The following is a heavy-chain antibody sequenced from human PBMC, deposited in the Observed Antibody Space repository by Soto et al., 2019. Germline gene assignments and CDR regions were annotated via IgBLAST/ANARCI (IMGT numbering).Heavy chain of an antibody. D-gene: IGHD5-12*01. CDR1: GYTFTGYY. V-gene: IGHV1-2*04. J-gene: IGHJ4*02. CDR3: ALASGYDNLGFDY. Sequence: ASVKVSCKASGYTFTGYYMHCVRQAPGQGLEWMGWINPNSGGTNYAQKFQGWVTMTRDTSISTAYMELSRLRSDDTAVYYCALASGYDNLGFDYWGQGTLVTVSS. CDR2: INPNSGGT.